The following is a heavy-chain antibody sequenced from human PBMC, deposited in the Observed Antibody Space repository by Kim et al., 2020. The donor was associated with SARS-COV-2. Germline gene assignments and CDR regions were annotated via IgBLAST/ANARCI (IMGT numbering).Heavy chain of an antibody. CDR1: GFTFSSYG. CDR3: ATPRGSGSYYYHY. Sequence: GGSLRLSCAAYGFTFSSYGMHWVRQAPGKGLEWVAVISYDGSNKYYADSVKGRFTISRDNSKNTLYLQMNSLRAEATAVYYCATPRGSGSYYYHYWGQGTLVTVSS. D-gene: IGHD3-10*01. V-gene: IGHV3-33*05. J-gene: IGHJ4*02. CDR2: ISYDGSNK.